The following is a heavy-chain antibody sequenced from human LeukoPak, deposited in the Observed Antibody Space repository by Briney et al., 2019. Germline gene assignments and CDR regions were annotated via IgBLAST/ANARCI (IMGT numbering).Heavy chain of an antibody. D-gene: IGHD5-12*01. CDR2: IYYSGGT. V-gene: IGHV4-59*01. CDR1: GGSISSYY. J-gene: IGHJ4*02. Sequence: SETLSLTCTVSGGSISSYYWSWIRQPPGKGLEWIGYIYYSGGTNYNPSLKSRVTISVDTSKNQFSLKLSSVTAADTAVYYCARGGSGYDYPFDYWGQGTLVTVSS. CDR3: ARGGSGYDYPFDY.